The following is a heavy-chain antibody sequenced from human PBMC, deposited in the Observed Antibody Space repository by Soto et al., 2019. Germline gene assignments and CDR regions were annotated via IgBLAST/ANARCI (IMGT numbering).Heavy chain of an antibody. V-gene: IGHV3-23*01. CDR1: GFTFSSYS. Sequence: GGSLRLSCAASGFTFSSYSMSWVRQAPGKGLEWVSGFRSGGDDDTTYYADSVRGRFTISRDNSRNTLFLQMNSPRAEDTAIYYCAKKVNSGSGSQFFDYWGQGTLVTVSS. CDR2: FRSGGDDDTT. D-gene: IGHD3-10*01. CDR3: AKKVNSGSGSQFFDY. J-gene: IGHJ4*02.